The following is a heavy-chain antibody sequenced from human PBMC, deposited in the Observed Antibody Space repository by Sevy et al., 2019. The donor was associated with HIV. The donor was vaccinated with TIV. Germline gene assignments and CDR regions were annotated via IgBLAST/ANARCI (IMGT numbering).Heavy chain of an antibody. D-gene: IGHD4-4*01. Sequence: GESLKISCAASGFSFSSYEMNWVRQAPGKGLEWLSYISNSGSSVYYSDSVKGRFTISRDNAKNSLYLQMNSLRAEDTAVYYCARDLPPSATTVAHFDNWGQGTLVTVSS. CDR2: ISNSGSSV. V-gene: IGHV3-48*03. CDR1: GFSFSSYE. J-gene: IGHJ4*02. CDR3: ARDLPPSATTVAHFDN.